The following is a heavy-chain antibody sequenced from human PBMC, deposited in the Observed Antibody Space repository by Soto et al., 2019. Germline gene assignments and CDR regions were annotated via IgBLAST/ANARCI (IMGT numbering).Heavy chain of an antibody. CDR3: ARPLGYCISTSCYRGGYYYYGMDV. J-gene: IGHJ6*02. V-gene: IGHV3-30-3*01. D-gene: IGHD2-2*01. Sequence: VAVISSDGSNKYYADSVKGRFTISRDNSKNTLYLQMNSLRAEDTAVYYCARPLGYCISTSCYRGGYYYYGMDVWGQGTTVTVSS. CDR2: ISSDGSNK.